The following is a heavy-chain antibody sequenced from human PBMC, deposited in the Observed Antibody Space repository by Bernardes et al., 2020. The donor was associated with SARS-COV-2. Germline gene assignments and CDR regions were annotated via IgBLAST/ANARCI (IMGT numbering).Heavy chain of an antibody. Sequence: GGSLRLSCAASGFTFSSYWMSWVRQAPGKGLEWVANIKQDGSEKYYVDSVKGRFTISRDNAKNSLYLQMNSLRAEDTAVYYCATSITMIVVAPQPFDYWGQGTLVTVSS. CDR3: ATSITMIVVAPQPFDY. CDR2: IKQDGSEK. J-gene: IGHJ4*02. D-gene: IGHD3-22*01. CDR1: GFTFSSYW. V-gene: IGHV3-7*01.